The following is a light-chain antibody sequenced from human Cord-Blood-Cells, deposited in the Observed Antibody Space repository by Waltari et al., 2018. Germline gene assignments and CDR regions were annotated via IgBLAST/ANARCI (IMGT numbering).Light chain of an antibody. Sequence: SYELTQPPSVSVSPGQIARITCSGDKLGDKYACWYQQKPGQSPVLVIYQDSKRPSGIPERFSGSNSGNTATLTISGTQAMDEADYYCQAWDSSTGVFGTGTKVTVL. CDR1: KLGDKY. J-gene: IGLJ1*01. CDR3: QAWDSSTGV. V-gene: IGLV3-1*01. CDR2: QDS.